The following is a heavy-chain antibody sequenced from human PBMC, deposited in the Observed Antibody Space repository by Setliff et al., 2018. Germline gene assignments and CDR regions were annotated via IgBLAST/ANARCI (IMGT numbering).Heavy chain of an antibody. CDR1: GASISGSAYY. CDR3: ARHGGTCNACNWFDP. D-gene: IGHD2-15*01. CDR2: VYSSGSP. Sequence: SETLSLTCNVSGASISGSAYYWGWIRQPPGKGLEWIGSVYSSGSPYYNPSLKSRVTISMDTSKNQFSLKVNSLTAADTAVYYCARHGGTCNACNWFDPWGQGILVTVST. V-gene: IGHV4-39*07. J-gene: IGHJ5*02.